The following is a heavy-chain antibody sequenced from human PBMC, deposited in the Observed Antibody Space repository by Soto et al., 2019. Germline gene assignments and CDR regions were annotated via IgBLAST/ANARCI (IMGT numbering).Heavy chain of an antibody. CDR2: ISYDGSNK. CDR1: GFTFSSYA. CDR3: GRCTSTSCHLGSDY. D-gene: IGHD2-2*01. J-gene: IGHJ4*02. V-gene: IGHV3-30-3*01. Sequence: GGSLRLSCAASGFTFSSYAMNWVRQAPGKGLEWVALISYDGSNKYYADSVRGRFTISRDSSTNTLYLQMNSLRAADTAVYYCGRCTSTSCHLGSDYWGQGTLVTVSS.